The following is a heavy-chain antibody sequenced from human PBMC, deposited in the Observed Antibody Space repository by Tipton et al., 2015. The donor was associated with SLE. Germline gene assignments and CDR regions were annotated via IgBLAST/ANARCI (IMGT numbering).Heavy chain of an antibody. CDR2: ISYSGST. V-gene: IGHV4-59*01. J-gene: IGHJ4*02. Sequence: TLSLTCTVSGGSISSYYWGWIRQPPGKGPEWIGYISYSGSTNYNPSLKRRVTISVDTSKNQFSLKLSSVTAADTAVYYCARVASSGQRGVYYFDYWGQGTLVTVSS. D-gene: IGHD6-19*01. CDR1: GGSISSYY. CDR3: ARVASSGQRGVYYFDY.